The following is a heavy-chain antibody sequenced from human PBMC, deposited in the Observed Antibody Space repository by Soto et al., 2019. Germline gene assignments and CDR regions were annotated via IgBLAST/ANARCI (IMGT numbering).Heavy chain of an antibody. CDR2: ISSSSSYI. Sequence: EVQLVESGGGLVKPGGSLRLSCAASGFTFSSYSMNWVRQAPGKGLEWVSSISSSSSYIYYADSVKGRFTISRDNAKNSLYLQMNSVRAEDTAVYYCARGFDIVVVVAATRGAFDIWGQGTMVTVSS. V-gene: IGHV3-21*01. D-gene: IGHD2-15*01. CDR3: ARGFDIVVVVAATRGAFDI. CDR1: GFTFSSYS. J-gene: IGHJ3*02.